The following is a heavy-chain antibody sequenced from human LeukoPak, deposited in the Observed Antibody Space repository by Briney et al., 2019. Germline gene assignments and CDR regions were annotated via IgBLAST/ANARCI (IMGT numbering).Heavy chain of an antibody. CDR3: AKGNNSLSYNFDY. J-gene: IGHJ4*02. D-gene: IGHD2/OR15-2a*01. CDR1: GFTVSSNY. V-gene: IGHV3-43*02. Sequence: GGSLRLSCAASGFTVSSNYMSWVRQAPGKGLEWVSLISGDGGVTHYADSWRGRFTISRDNDKSSLFLQMNSLRVEDTSFYYCAKGNNSLSYNFDYWGQGTLVTVSS. CDR2: ISGDGGVT.